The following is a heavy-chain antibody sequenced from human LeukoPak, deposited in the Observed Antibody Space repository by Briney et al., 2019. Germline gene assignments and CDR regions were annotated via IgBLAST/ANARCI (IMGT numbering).Heavy chain of an antibody. Sequence: SETLSLTCTVPGGSISSGGYYWSWIRQHPGKGLEWIGYIYYSGSTYYNPSLKSRVTISVDTSKNQFSLKLSSVTAADTAVYYCASLYYYDSSGYPDYYYYGMDVWGQGTTVTVSS. D-gene: IGHD3-22*01. CDR1: GGSISSGGYY. V-gene: IGHV4-31*03. CDR2: IYYSGST. J-gene: IGHJ6*02. CDR3: ASLYYYDSSGYPDYYYYGMDV.